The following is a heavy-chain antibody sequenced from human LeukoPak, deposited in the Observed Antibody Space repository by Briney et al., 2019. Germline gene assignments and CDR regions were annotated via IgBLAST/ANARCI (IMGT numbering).Heavy chain of an antibody. J-gene: IGHJ3*02. D-gene: IGHD3-9*01. CDR2: ISGSGGST. CDR1: GFTSSSYA. V-gene: IGHV3-23*01. CDR3: AKGEGDYDILTGYYSRGEDAFDI. Sequence: GGSLRLSCAASGFTSSSYAMSWVRQAPGKGLEWVLAISGSGGSTYYADSVRGRFTISRDNSKNTLYLQMNSLRAEDTAVYYCAKGEGDYDILTGYYSRGEDAFDIWGQGTMVTVSS.